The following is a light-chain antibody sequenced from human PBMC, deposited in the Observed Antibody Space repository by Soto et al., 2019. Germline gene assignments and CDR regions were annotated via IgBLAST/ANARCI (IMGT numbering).Light chain of an antibody. CDR2: DAS. J-gene: IGKJ5*01. CDR1: QSVSSY. V-gene: IGKV3-11*01. Sequence: EIVLTQSPATLSLSPGERATLSCRASQSVSSYLAWYQQKPGQAPRLLIYDASNRATGIPARFSGSGSGTDFTLTISSLEPEDFAVYYCQQHGNWPTFGQGTRLEIK. CDR3: QQHGNWPT.